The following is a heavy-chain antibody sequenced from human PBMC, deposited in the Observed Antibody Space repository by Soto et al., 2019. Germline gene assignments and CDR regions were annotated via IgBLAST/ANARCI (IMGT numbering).Heavy chain of an antibody. CDR3: AKDRSTMRWFDP. V-gene: IGHV4-4*07. CDR2: VQMSGTT. CDR1: GASVRSYH. J-gene: IGHJ5*02. D-gene: IGHD1-1*01. Sequence: SETLSLTCAVSGASVRSYHWSWIRQAAGKGLEWIGRVQMSGTTNYNPSLKTRVTMSLDTSKNEVSLRMTSVTAADTAVYFCAKDRSTMRWFDPWGQGILVTVSS.